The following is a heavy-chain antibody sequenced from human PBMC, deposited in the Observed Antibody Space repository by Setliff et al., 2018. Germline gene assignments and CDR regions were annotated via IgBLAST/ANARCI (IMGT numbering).Heavy chain of an antibody. V-gene: IGHV4-31*03. J-gene: IGHJ6*03. CDR3: ARDRATVIRGVTSFFYYYMDV. CDR1: GGSISSGGYY. Sequence: SETLSLTCTVSGGSISSGGYYWSWIRQHPGKGLEWIAYIYDSGGSYYNPSLRSRVTMSVDTSKNQFSLKLRSVTAADTAVYYCARDRATVIRGVTSFFYYYMDVWGGGTTVTVSS. D-gene: IGHD3-10*01. CDR2: IYDSGGS.